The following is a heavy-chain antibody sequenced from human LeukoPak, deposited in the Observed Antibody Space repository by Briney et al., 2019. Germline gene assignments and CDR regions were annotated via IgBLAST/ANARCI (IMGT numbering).Heavy chain of an antibody. J-gene: IGHJ3*02. V-gene: IGHV1-2*02. CDR2: INPNSGGT. Sequence: ASVKVSCKASGYTFSGYYINWVRQALGQGLEWMGWINPNSGGTNYAQKFQGRVTMTRDTSISTVYMELSRLRSDDSAIYYCAKTYYFNSGSPLDAFDIWGQGTMVTVSS. CDR3: AKTYYFNSGSPLDAFDI. CDR1: GYTFSGYY. D-gene: IGHD3-10*01.